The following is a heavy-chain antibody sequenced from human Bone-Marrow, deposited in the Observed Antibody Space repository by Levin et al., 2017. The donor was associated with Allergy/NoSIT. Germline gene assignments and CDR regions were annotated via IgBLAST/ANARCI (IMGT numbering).Heavy chain of an antibody. CDR1: GVSITSSNW. Sequence: PSQTLSLTCAVSGVSITSSNWWTWVRQSPEKGLEWIGEIYHSGSTNYNPSLSSRVTMSVDKSKNHFSLKLDSLTAADTALYYCARTSNVYHYYGIDVWGQGTTVTVSS. CDR3: ARTSNVYHYYGIDV. CDR2: IYHSGST. V-gene: IGHV4-4*02. J-gene: IGHJ6*02. D-gene: IGHD3-10*01.